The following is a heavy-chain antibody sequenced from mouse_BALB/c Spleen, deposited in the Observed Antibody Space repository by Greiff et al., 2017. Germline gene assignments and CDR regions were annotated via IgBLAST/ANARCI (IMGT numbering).Heavy chain of an antibody. J-gene: IGHJ4*01. CDR1: GFTFSSYA. Sequence: EVHLVESGGGLVKPGGSLKLSCAASGFTFSSYAMSWVRQTPEKRLEWVASISSGGSTYYPDSVKGRFTISRDNARNILYLQMSSLRSEDTAMYYCAREDDGYYNYAMDYWGQGTSVTVSS. CDR2: ISSGGST. V-gene: IGHV5-6-5*01. CDR3: AREDDGYYNYAMDY. D-gene: IGHD2-3*01.